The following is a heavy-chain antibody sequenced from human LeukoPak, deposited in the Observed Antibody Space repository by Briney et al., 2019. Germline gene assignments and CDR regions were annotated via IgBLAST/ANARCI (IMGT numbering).Heavy chain of an antibody. J-gene: IGHJ4*02. CDR1: GFTFSDYY. CDR3: ARDSGYSGYSDY. Sequence: PGGSLRLSCAASGFTFSDYYMSWIRQAPGKGLEWVSYISSSSSYTDYADSVKGRFTISRDNAKNSLNLQMNSLRAEDTAVCYCARDSGYSGYSDYWGQGTLVTVSS. V-gene: IGHV3-11*05. D-gene: IGHD5-12*01. CDR2: ISSSSSYT.